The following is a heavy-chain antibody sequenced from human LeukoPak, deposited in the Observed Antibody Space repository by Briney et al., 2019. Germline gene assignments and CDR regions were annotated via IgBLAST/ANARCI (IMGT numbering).Heavy chain of an antibody. V-gene: IGHV1-69*06. CDR2: IIPIFGTA. CDR1: GGTFSSYA. J-gene: IGHJ6*03. D-gene: IGHD3-10*01. Sequence: SVKVSCKASGGTFSSYAISWVRQAPGQGLEWMGGIIPIFGTANYAQKFQGRVTITADKSTSTAYMELSSLRSEDTAVYYCARAGGAPDPYYYYYYMDVWGKGTTVTVSS. CDR3: ARAGGAPDPYYYYYYMDV.